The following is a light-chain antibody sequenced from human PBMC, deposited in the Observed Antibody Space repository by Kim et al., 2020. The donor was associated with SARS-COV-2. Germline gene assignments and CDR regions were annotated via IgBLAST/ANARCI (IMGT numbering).Light chain of an antibody. V-gene: IGLV2-11*01. Sequence: GQSVTISCTGSSSDIGGHIYVSWYQHHPGKAPKIMIFGVTRRPSGVPDRFSGSKSGNTASLTIFGLQAEDEADYYCCSFAGSYILIFGGGTQLTVL. CDR3: CSFAGSYILI. CDR2: GVT. J-gene: IGLJ2*01. CDR1: SSDIGGHIY.